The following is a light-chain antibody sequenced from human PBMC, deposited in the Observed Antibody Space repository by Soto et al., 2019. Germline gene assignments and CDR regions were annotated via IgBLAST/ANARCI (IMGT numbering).Light chain of an antibody. CDR2: GAS. V-gene: IGKV3-15*01. CDR3: QKYHNWPLIN. J-gene: IGKJ5*01. CDR1: QSVNSN. Sequence: EIVMTQSPGTLSVSPGEIVILSCSSSQSVNSNLAWYQQKPGQTPRLLISGASNRATGIPVRFSGSGSGTEFTLTIRRLKSEDFAVYYCQKYHNWPLINLGNGQRLEIK.